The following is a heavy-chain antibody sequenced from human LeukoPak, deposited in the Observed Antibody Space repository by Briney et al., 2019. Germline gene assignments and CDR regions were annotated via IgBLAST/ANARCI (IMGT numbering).Heavy chain of an antibody. Sequence: GASVKVSCKASGYTFTGYYMHWVRQAPGQGLEWMGWINPNSGGTNYAQKLQGRVTMTTDTSTSTAYMELRSLRSDDTAVYYCARDPYYDSSGYSYSHFDYWGQGTLVTVSS. D-gene: IGHD3-22*01. CDR3: ARDPYYDSSGYSYSHFDY. J-gene: IGHJ4*02. CDR1: GYTFTGYY. CDR2: INPNSGGT. V-gene: IGHV1-2*02.